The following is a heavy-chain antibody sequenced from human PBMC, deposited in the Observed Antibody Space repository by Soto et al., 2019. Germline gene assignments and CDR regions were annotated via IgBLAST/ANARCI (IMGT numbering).Heavy chain of an antibody. CDR2: IGAYNGNT. V-gene: IGHV1-18*01. CDR1: GYTFTNYA. D-gene: IGHD3-16*01. CDR3: ARGVTGGLNDY. Sequence: QVQLVQSGAEVKKPGATVKVSCKASGYTFTNYAITWVRQAPGQGLEWMGWIGAYNGNTNYPQNIQGRLTTTTDTSTSTAYMELRSLRSDDTAVYFCARGVTGGLNDYWGQGTLVTVSS. J-gene: IGHJ4*02.